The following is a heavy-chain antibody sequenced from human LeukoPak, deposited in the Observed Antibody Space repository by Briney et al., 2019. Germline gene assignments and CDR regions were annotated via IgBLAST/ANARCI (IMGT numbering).Heavy chain of an antibody. D-gene: IGHD1-26*01. CDR1: GFTFDDYT. Sequence: GGSLRLSCAASGFTFDDYTMHWVRQAPGKGLEWVSLISWDGGSTYYADSVKGRFTISRDNSKNPLYLQMNSLRTEDTALYYCAILSGSPIPFDYWGQGTLVTVSS. J-gene: IGHJ4*02. V-gene: IGHV3-43*01. CDR3: AILSGSPIPFDY. CDR2: ISWDGGST.